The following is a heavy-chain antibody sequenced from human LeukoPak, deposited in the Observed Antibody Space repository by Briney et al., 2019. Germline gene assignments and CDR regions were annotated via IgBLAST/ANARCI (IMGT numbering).Heavy chain of an antibody. Sequence: PGGSLRLSCAASGFTVSTNCMTWVRQAPGKGLEWVSTIYSGGTTYYADSVMGRFTIFRHNSRNTLYLQMNSLRAEDTAVYYCARVDTVMAYYFDLWGQGTLVTVSS. CDR2: IYSGGTT. V-gene: IGHV3-53*04. D-gene: IGHD5-18*01. CDR1: GFTVSTNC. CDR3: ARVDTVMAYYFDL. J-gene: IGHJ4*02.